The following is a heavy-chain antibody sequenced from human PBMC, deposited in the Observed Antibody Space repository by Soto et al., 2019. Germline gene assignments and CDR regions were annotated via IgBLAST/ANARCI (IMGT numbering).Heavy chain of an antibody. J-gene: IGHJ6*02. D-gene: IGHD6-13*01. Sequence: ASVKVSCKASGYTFTSYAMHWVRQAPGQRLEWMGWINAGNGNTKYSQKFQGRVTITRDTSASTAYMELSSLRSEDTAVYYCASPPIAAAGTDYYYYGMDVWGQGTTVTVYS. CDR3: ASPPIAAAGTDYYYYGMDV. CDR1: GYTFTSYA. V-gene: IGHV1-3*01. CDR2: INAGNGNT.